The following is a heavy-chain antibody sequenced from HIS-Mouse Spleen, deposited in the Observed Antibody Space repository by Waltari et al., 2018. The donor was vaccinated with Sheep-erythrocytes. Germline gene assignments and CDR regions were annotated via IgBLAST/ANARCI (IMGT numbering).Heavy chain of an antibody. V-gene: IGHV1-2*02. D-gene: IGHD7-27*01. CDR1: GYTFTGYY. CDR2: IKHNSGGT. J-gene: IGHJ3*02. Sequence: QVQLVQSGAEVKKPGASVKVSCKASGYTFTGYYMHWVRQAPGQGLEWMGWIKHNSGGTNYAQKFQGRVTMTRDTSISTAYMELSRLRSDDTAVYYCASVTGVDAFDIWGQGTMVTVSS. CDR3: ASVTGVDAFDI.